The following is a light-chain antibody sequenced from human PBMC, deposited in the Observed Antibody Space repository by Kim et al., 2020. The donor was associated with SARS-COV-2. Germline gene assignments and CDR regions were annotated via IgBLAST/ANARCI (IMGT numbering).Light chain of an antibody. CDR1: SSNIGSNF. Sequence: QLVLTQPPSASGTPGQRVTISCSGSSSNIGSNFVYWYQQLPGAAPKLLVYKDNQRPSGVPARFSGSKSGTSASLAISGLRSEDEADYYCAAWDDSRTGSYVFGTGTKVTVL. V-gene: IGLV1-47*01. CDR2: KDN. CDR3: AAWDDSRTGSYV. J-gene: IGLJ1*01.